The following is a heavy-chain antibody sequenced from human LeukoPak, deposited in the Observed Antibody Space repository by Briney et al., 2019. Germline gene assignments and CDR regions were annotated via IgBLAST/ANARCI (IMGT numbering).Heavy chain of an antibody. Sequence: SETLSLTCTVSGGSISSYYWSWIRQPPGEGLEWIGYIYYSGSTNYNPSLKSRVTISVDTSKNQFSLKLSSVTAADTAVYYCARGILTGYYNAFDIWGQGTMVTVSS. CDR2: IYYSGST. CDR1: GGSISSYY. CDR3: ARGILTGYYNAFDI. V-gene: IGHV4-59*01. D-gene: IGHD3-9*01. J-gene: IGHJ3*02.